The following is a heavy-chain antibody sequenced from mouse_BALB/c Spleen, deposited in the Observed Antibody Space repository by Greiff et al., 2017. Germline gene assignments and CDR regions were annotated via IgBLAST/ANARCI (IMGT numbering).Heavy chain of an antibody. J-gene: IGHJ1*01. V-gene: IGHV3-2*02. D-gene: IGHD1-2*01. CDR2: ISYSGST. Sequence: EVQLVESGPGLVKPSQSLSLTCTVTGYSITSDYAWNWIRQFPGNKLEWMGYISYSGSTSYNPSLKSRISITRDTSKNQFFLQLNSVTTEDTATYYCASPLLRLWYFDVWGAGTTVTVSS. CDR3: ASPLLRLWYFDV. CDR1: GYSITSDYA.